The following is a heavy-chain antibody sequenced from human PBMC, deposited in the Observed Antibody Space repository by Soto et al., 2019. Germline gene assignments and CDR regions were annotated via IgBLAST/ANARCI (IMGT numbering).Heavy chain of an antibody. D-gene: IGHD4-17*01. CDR1: GGSISSYY. V-gene: IGHV4-59*08. CDR2: IYYSGST. CDR3: ARRYGGTIDY. J-gene: IGHJ4*02. Sequence: SDTLSPTCTVSGGSISSYYWSRIRQPPEKGLEWIGYIYYSGSTNYNPSLKSRVTISVDTSKNQFSLKLSSVTAADTYVYYCARRYGGTIDYWGQGTLVNVSS.